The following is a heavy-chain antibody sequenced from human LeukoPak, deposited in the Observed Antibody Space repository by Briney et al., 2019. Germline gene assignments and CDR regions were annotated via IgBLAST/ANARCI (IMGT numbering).Heavy chain of an antibody. D-gene: IGHD4-17*01. CDR3: AKAAKIPSYGDYPPDY. V-gene: IGHV3-23*01. CDR2: ISGSGGST. Sequence: PGGSLRLSCAASGFTFSSYAMRWVRQAPGKGLEWVSAISGSGGSTYYADSVKGRFTISRDNSKSTLYLQMNSLRAEDTAVYYCAKAAKIPSYGDYPPDYWGQGTLVTVSS. CDR1: GFTFSSYA. J-gene: IGHJ4*02.